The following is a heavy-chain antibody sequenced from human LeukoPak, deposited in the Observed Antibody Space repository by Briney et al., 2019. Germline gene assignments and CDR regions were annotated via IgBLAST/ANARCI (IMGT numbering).Heavy chain of an antibody. D-gene: IGHD1-14*01. CDR1: AFICNNYW. CDR3: ARAHRSRAFDY. Sequence: GGSLRFSGAASAFICNNYWMSWLRQAPGKGLEGVANIKQDGSEKYYVDSVKGRFTISRDNAKNSLYLQMNSLRAEDTAVYYCARAHRSRAFDYWGQGTLVTVSS. J-gene: IGHJ4*02. CDR2: IKQDGSEK. V-gene: IGHV3-7*01.